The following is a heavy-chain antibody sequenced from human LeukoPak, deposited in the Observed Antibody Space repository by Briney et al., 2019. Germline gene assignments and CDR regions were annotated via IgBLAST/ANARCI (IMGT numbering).Heavy chain of an antibody. V-gene: IGHV3-23*01. CDR1: GFTFSSHA. CDR3: AKEGADLLWFGDNWFDP. J-gene: IGHJ5*02. CDR2: ISGSGISR. Sequence: GGSLRLSCAASGFTFSSHAMSCVRQAPGKGLEWFSGISGSGISRYYAESVKGRFTTSRDNSKNTVYLQMNSLRAEDTAVYYCAKEGADLLWFGDNWFDPWGQGTLVTVSS. D-gene: IGHD3-10*01.